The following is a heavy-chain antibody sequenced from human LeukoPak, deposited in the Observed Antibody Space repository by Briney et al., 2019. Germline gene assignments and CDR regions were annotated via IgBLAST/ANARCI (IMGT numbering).Heavy chain of an antibody. CDR2: INPNSGGT. D-gene: IGHD3-16*02. CDR1: GYTFTGYY. J-gene: IGHJ4*02. Sequence: ASVKVSCKASGYTFTGYYMHWVRQAPGQGLEWMGWINPNSGGTNYAQKFQGRVTMTRDTSISTAYMELSSLRSEDTAVYYCASSLYDYVWGSYRKVGHFDYWGQGTLVTVSS. CDR3: ASSLYDYVWGSYRKVGHFDY. V-gene: IGHV1-2*02.